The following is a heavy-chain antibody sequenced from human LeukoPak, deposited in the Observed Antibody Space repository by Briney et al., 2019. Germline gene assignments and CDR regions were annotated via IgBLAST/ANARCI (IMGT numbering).Heavy chain of an antibody. CDR3: TTDRYYYDSSTDF. CDR2: IKSKTYRCTT. Sequence: IKSKTYRCTTHYAAPLKGRFNNTREDAKNEIYLQMNSLKSEDTAVYYCTTDRYYYDSSTDFWGQGTLVTVSS. V-gene: IGHV3-15*01. D-gene: IGHD3-22*01. J-gene: IGHJ4*02.